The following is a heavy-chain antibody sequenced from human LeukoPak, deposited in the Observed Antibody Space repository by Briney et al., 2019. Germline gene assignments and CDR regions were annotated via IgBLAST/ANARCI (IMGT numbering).Heavy chain of an antibody. CDR1: GGSISSYY. CDR3: AKYGNSGWVIDS. V-gene: IGHV4-59*08. Sequence: SETLSLTCTVSGGSISSYYWSWIRQPPGKGLEWIGYIYYNGATNYNPSLKSRVTISVDTSKNQFSLKLSSVTAADTAVYFCAKYGNSGWVIDSWGQGTLVTVSS. CDR2: IYYNGAT. D-gene: IGHD6-19*01. J-gene: IGHJ4*02.